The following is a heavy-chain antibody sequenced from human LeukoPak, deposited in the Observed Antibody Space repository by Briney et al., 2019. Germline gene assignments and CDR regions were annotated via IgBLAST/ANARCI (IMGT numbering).Heavy chain of an antibody. Sequence: SVKVSCKASGGTFSSYAISWVRQAPGQGLEWMGRIIPILGIANYAQKCQGRVTITADKSTSTAYMELSSLRSEDTAVYYCARSAYSSSNFDHWGQGTLVTVSS. J-gene: IGHJ4*02. CDR1: GGTFSSYA. D-gene: IGHD6-6*01. CDR2: IIPILGIA. CDR3: ARSAYSSSNFDH. V-gene: IGHV1-69*04.